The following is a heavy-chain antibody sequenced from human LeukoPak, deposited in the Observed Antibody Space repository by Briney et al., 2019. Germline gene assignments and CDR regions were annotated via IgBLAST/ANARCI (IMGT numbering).Heavy chain of an antibody. CDR1: GGSISSYY. CDR3: ARGSYSSSWYDY. Sequence: SETLSLTCTVSGGSISSYYWSWIRQPPGKGLEWIGYIYYSGSTNYNPSLKSRVTISVDTSKNQFSLKLSSVTAADTAMYYCARGSYSSSWYDYWGQGTLVTVSS. CDR2: IYYSGST. J-gene: IGHJ4*02. D-gene: IGHD6-13*01. V-gene: IGHV4-59*01.